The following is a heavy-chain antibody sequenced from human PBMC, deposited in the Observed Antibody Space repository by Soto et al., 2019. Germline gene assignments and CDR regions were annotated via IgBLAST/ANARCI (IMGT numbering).Heavy chain of an antibody. Sequence: QVQLVQSGAEVKRPGSSVKVSCESSGDTFNSYVISWVRQAPGQGLEWMGGIIPIIGVTHYAQKFQGRVTISALSSTGTAYMELTNMGVEDTALYYCARESLGAKGAAHWGQGTLVTVSS. J-gene: IGHJ4*02. CDR1: GDTFNSYV. CDR2: IIPIIGVT. D-gene: IGHD2-15*01. V-gene: IGHV1-69*17. CDR3: ARESLGAKGAAH.